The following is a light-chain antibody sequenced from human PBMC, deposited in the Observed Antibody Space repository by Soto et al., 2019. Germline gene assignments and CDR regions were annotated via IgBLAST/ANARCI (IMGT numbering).Light chain of an antibody. CDR2: NNN. V-gene: IGLV1-44*01. Sequence: SVLTQPPSASGTPGQRVTISCSGSSSNIGSNTVNWYQQLPGTAPKLLIYNNNQRPSGVPDRFSGSKSGTSASLAISGLQSEDEADYYCAAWDDSLNGLVFGTGTKRTVL. CDR1: SSNIGSNT. J-gene: IGLJ1*01. CDR3: AAWDDSLNGLV.